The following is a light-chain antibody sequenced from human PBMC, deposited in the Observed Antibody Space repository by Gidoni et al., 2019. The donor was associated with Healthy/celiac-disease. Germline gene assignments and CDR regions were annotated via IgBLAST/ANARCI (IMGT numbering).Light chain of an antibody. CDR1: QSVLYSSNNKNY. CDR3: QQYYSTPT. CDR2: WAS. J-gene: IGKJ1*01. Sequence: DIVMTQPPASLAVSLGQRATINCKSSQSVLYSSNNKNYLAWYQRKPGQPPKLLIYWASTRESGVPDRVGGGESGTDFTLTIGSLQAKDVAVYYCQQYYSTPTFGQGTKVEIK. V-gene: IGKV4-1*01.